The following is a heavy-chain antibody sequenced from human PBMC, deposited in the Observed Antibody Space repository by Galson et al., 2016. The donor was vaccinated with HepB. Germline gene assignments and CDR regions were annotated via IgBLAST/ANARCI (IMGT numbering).Heavy chain of an antibody. CDR3: ARNPTGNYV. D-gene: IGHD1-7*01. J-gene: IGHJ4*02. V-gene: IGHV3-66*01. CDR2: IYSGGAT. CDR1: GFTASNNY. Sequence: SLRLSCAASGFTASNNYMRWVRQAPGKGLEWISLIYSGGATYYADSVKGRFTISRDNSKNTLYLQMNSLRVEDTAVYYCARNPTGNYVGGQGTLVTVSS.